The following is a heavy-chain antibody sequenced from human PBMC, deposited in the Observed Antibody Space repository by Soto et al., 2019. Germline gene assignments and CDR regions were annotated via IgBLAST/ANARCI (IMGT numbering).Heavy chain of an antibody. CDR2: ISSSSSTI. D-gene: IGHD6-19*01. Sequence: GGSLRLSCAASGFTFSSYSMNWVRQAPGKGLEWVSYISSSSSTIYYADSVKGRFTISRDNAKNSLYLQMNSLRDEDTAVYYCARDPFSYSSGWYEESWFDPWGQGTLVTVSS. CDR3: ARDPFSYSSGWYEESWFDP. CDR1: GFTFSSYS. V-gene: IGHV3-48*02. J-gene: IGHJ5*02.